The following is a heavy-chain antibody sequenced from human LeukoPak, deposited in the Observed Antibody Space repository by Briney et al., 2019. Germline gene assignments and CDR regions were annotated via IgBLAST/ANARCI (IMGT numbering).Heavy chain of an antibody. J-gene: IGHJ3*02. CDR3: ARDLGWLLAFDI. V-gene: IGHV4-61*02. D-gene: IGHD3-3*01. Sequence: PSQTLSLTCTVSGGSISSGSYDWGWIRQPGGKGLEWIGRIYTSGSTNYNPSLKSRVTISVDTSKNQFSLKLSSVTAADTAVYYCARDLGWLLAFDIWGQGTMVTVSS. CDR2: IYTSGST. CDR1: GGSISSGSYD.